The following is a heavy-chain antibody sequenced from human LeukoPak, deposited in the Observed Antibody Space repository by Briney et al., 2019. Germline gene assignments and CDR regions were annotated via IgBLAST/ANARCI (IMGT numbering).Heavy chain of an antibody. J-gene: IGHJ4*02. Sequence: SETLSLTCTVSGGSISSYYWSWIRQPPGKGLEWIGYIYYSGSTNYNPSLKSRVTISVDTSKNQFSLKLSSVTAADTAVYYCARSTWLLDKWGQGTLVTVSS. V-gene: IGHV4-59*01. D-gene: IGHD3-22*01. CDR1: GGSISSYY. CDR2: IYYSGST. CDR3: ARSTWLLDK.